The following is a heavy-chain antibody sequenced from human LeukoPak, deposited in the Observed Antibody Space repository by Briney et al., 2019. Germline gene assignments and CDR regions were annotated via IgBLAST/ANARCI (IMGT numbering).Heavy chain of an antibody. V-gene: IGHV1-18*01. Sequence: GASVKVSCKASGGTFSSYAISWVRQAPGQGLEWMGWISAYNGNTNYAQKLQGRVTMTTDTSTSTAYMELRSLRSDDTAVYYCARDGIYVPSGYFDYWGQGTLVTVSS. CDR3: ARDGIYVPSGYFDY. J-gene: IGHJ4*02. CDR2: ISAYNGNT. D-gene: IGHD3-10*02. CDR1: GGTFSSYA.